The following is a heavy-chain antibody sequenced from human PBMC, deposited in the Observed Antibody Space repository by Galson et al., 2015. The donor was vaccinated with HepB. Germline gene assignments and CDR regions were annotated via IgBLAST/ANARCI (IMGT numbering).Heavy chain of an antibody. V-gene: IGHV1-69*13. CDR1: GGTFSSYA. J-gene: IGHJ2*01. D-gene: IGHD2-15*01. CDR3: ARVWGYCSGGSCYSFRWYFDL. Sequence: SVKVSCKASGGTFSSYAISWVRQAPGQGLEWMGGIIPIFGTANYAQKFQGRVTITADESTSTAYMELSSLRSEDTAVYYCARVWGYCSGGSCYSFRWYFDLWGRGTLVTVSS. CDR2: IIPIFGTA.